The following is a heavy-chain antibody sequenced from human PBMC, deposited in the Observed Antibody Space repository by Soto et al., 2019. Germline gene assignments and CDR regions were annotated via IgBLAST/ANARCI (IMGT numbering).Heavy chain of an antibody. CDR1: GCTFTSYG. D-gene: IGHD3-10*01. Sequence: ASVKVSCKASGCTFTSYGISWVRQAPVRVLEWMVCISAYNGNKNYAQKLKGRVTMTTDTSTSTAYMELRSLRYEDTAVYYCARGEYYGSRYNRFAAWAQGTMVTVSS. V-gene: IGHV1-18*01. J-gene: IGHJ5*02. CDR3: ARGEYYGSRYNRFAA. CDR2: ISAYNGNK.